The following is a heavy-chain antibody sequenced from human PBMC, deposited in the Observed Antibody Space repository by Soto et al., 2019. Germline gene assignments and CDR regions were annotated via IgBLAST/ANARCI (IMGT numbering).Heavy chain of an antibody. CDR3: ARHPTIFGVVIANWFDP. CDR1: GGSISSYY. D-gene: IGHD3-3*01. CDR2: IYYSGST. J-gene: IGHJ5*02. V-gene: IGHV4-59*08. Sequence: SETLSLTCTVSGGSISSYYWSWIRQPPGKGLEWIGYIYYSGSTNYNPSLKSRVTISVDTSKNQFSLKLSSVTAADTAVYYCARHPTIFGVVIANWFDPWGQGTLVTVSS.